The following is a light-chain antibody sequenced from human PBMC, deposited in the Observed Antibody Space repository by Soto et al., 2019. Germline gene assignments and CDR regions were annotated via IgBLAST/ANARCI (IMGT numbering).Light chain of an antibody. CDR2: EVS. Sequence: QSVLTQPASVSGSPGQSITISCTGTSSDVGTYDFVSWYQQHPGKAPKLMINEVSKRPSGVTNHLSGSKSGDTASLTISGLQAEDEADYYCCSYVSSRIFYVFGTGT. CDR1: SSDVGTYDF. V-gene: IGLV2-23*02. J-gene: IGLJ1*01. CDR3: CSYVSSRIFYV.